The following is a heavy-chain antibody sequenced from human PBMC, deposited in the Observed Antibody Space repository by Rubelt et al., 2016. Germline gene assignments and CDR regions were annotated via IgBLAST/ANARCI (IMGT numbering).Heavy chain of an antibody. CDR1: GFSFSSYW. J-gene: IGHJ4*02. V-gene: IGHV3-7*01. CDR2: INQDTTEK. D-gene: IGHD1-1*01. Sequence: EVQLVESGGVLVQPGGSLRLSCAASGFSFSSYWMNWVRQAPEKGLEWVASINQDTTEKHYADSVKGRFTISRDNVKNSLYLQMNGLRVEDTAVYHCVRDGEAGWNDFDSWGQGTLVTVSS. CDR3: VRDGEAGWNDFDS.